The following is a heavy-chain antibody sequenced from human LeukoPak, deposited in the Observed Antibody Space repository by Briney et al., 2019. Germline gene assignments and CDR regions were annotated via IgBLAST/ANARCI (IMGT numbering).Heavy chain of an antibody. CDR1: GGSISSDGYF. V-gene: IGHV4-30-2*01. J-gene: IGHJ3*02. CDR3: ARGGSYQLLSDAFDI. D-gene: IGHD2-2*01. CDR2: IYHSGST. Sequence: SETLSLTCAVSGGSISSDGYFWSWIRRPPGKGLEWIGYIYHSGSTYYNPSLKSRVTISIDRSKNQFSLKVSSVTAADTAVYYCARGGSYQLLSDAFDIWGQGTMVTVSS.